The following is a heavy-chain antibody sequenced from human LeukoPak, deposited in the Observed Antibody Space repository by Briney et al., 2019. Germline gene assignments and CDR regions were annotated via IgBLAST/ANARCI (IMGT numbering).Heavy chain of an antibody. D-gene: IGHD1-26*01. V-gene: IGHV1-2*06. J-gene: IGHJ4*02. CDR2: INPNSGGT. CDR1: GYSLAGYF. CDR3: ARDLSSTSNWEFDY. Sequence: ASVEVSCKTSGYSLAGYFIHWVRQAPGQGLQWVGRINPNSGGTEYEQSFQGRVTMTRDTSISTAYVEVSTLISDDTAVYYCARDLSSTSNWEFDYWGQGTLVTVSS.